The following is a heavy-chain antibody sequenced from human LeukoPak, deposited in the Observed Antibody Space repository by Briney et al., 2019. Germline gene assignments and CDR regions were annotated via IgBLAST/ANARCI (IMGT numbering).Heavy chain of an antibody. CDR2: IKSKTDGGAT. J-gene: IGHJ4*02. CDR1: GFTFSNAW. V-gene: IGHV3-15*01. Sequence: GGSLRLSCAASGFTFSNAWMSWVRQAPGKGLEWVGRIKSKTDGGATDYAAPVRGRFTISRDDSKNTLYLQMNSLKAEDTAVYYCTTPGSYYPYFDYWGQGTLVTVSS. D-gene: IGHD1-26*01. CDR3: TTPGSYYPYFDY.